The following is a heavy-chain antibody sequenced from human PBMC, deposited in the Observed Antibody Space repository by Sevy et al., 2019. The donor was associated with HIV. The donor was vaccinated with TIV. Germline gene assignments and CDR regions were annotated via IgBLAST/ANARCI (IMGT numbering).Heavy chain of an antibody. V-gene: IGHV4-61*01. J-gene: IGHJ5*02. CDR3: ARVVGESCSGGTCSGWFDP. CDR2: IYYTGNT. D-gene: IGHD2-15*01. Sequence: SETLSLTCIVSGDSVTSSPHYWTWIRQPPGKVLEWIAYIYYTGNTNYNPSLRDRVTISVDISKNQFSLKLSSVTAADTAVYYCARVVGESCSGGTCSGWFDPWGQGTQVTVSS. CDR1: GDSVTSSPHY.